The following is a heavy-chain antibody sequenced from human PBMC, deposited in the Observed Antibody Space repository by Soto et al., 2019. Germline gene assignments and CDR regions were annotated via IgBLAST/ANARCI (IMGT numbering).Heavy chain of an antibody. J-gene: IGHJ6*03. CDR3: AKGLGSSGEYSYYYYMDV. D-gene: IGHD6-19*01. V-gene: IGHV3-23*01. CDR2: ISSGGGST. Sequence: GGSLRLSCAASGFTFSSYAMTWVRQAPGKGLEWVSDISSGGGSTYDADSVKGRFTISRDNSKNTLYLQMNSLRAEDTAVYYCAKGLGSSGEYSYYYYMDVWGKGTTVTVSS. CDR1: GFTFSSYA.